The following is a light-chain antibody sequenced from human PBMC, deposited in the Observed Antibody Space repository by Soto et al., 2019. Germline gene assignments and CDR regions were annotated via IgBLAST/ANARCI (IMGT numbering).Light chain of an antibody. CDR1: SSNIGAGYD. CDR2: GNS. Sequence: QSVLTQPPSVSGAPGQRVTISCTGNSSNIGAGYDVHWYQQLPGTAPKLLIYGNSNRPSGVPDRFSGSKSGTSASLAITGLHAEDEADYYCQSYDSSLSGYVFGTGTKVNVL. CDR3: QSYDSSLSGYV. V-gene: IGLV1-40*01. J-gene: IGLJ1*01.